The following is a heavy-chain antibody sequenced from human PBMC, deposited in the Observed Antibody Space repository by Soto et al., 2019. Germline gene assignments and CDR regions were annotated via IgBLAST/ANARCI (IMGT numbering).Heavy chain of an antibody. D-gene: IGHD3-22*01. CDR2: ISYDGSNK. J-gene: IGHJ4*02. CDR1: GFTFSSYG. V-gene: IGHV3-30*18. Sequence: QVQLVESGGGVVQPGRSLRLSCAASGFTFSSYGMHWVRQAPGKVLEWVAVISYDGSNKYYADSVKGRFTISRDNSKNTLYLQMNSLRAEDTAVYYCAKGPYYYDSSGYRNFDYWGQGTLVTVSS. CDR3: AKGPYYYDSSGYRNFDY.